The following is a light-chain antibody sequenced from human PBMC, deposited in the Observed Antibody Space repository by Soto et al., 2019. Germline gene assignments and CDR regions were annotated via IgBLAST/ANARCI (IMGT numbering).Light chain of an antibody. V-gene: IGLV1-40*01. CDR3: AAWDDSLNGYV. J-gene: IGLJ1*01. Sequence: QSVLTQPPSVSGAPGQRVTISCTGSSSNIGANYDVHWYQHRPGTAPKLLIFGNTNRPSGVPDRFSGSKSGTSASLAISGLQSEDEADYYCAAWDDSLNGYVFGTGTKVTVL. CDR1: SSNIGANYD. CDR2: GNT.